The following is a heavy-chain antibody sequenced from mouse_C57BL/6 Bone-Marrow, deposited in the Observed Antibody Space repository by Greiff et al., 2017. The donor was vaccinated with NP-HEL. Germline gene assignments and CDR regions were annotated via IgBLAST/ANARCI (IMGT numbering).Heavy chain of an antibody. V-gene: IGHV1-81*01. CDR1: GYTFTSYG. J-gene: IGHJ1*03. D-gene: IGHD1-1*01. CDR3: ARRITTVVGWYFDV. CDR2: IYPRRGNT. Sequence: QVQLKQSGAELARPGASVKLSCKASGYTFTSYGISWVKQRTGQGREWIGEIYPRRGNTYYNEKFKGKATLTADKSSRTAYMELRSLTSEDSAVYFCARRITTVVGWYFDVWGTGTTVTVSS.